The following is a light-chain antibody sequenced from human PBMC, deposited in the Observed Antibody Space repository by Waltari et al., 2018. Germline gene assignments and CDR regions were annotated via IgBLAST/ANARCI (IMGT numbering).Light chain of an antibody. CDR2: AAS. CDR1: QSISNF. Sequence: DIQMTQSPSSLSAFVGDRVTITCRASQSISNFLNWYQQKPGKAPKLLIYAASSLQSGVPSRFRGSGSGTDFTLTISSLQPEDFATYYCQQSYSTPWTFGQGTKVEIK. CDR3: QQSYSTPWT. V-gene: IGKV1-39*01. J-gene: IGKJ1*01.